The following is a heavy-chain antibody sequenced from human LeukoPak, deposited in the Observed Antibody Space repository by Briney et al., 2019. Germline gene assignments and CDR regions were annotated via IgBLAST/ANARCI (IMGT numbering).Heavy chain of an antibody. J-gene: IGHJ4*02. CDR3: AKAVGFDWYWHY. Sequence: GGSLRLSCAASGFTFRSYAMTWVRQAPGKGLEWVSAISSSVSLTYYADAVKGRFTVPRDNSKNTLYLQMNSLRAEDTAVYYCAKAVGFDWYWHYWGQGTLVTVSS. CDR1: GFTFRSYA. D-gene: IGHD3-9*01. CDR2: ISSSVSLT. V-gene: IGHV3-23*01.